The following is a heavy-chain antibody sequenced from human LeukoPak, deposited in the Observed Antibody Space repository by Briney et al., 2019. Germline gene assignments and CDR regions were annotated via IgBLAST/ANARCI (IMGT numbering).Heavy chain of an antibody. V-gene: IGHV3-48*03. Sequence: GGSLRLSCAASGFTLSSYEMNWVRQAPGKGLEWVSYISSSGSTIYYAGSVKGRFIISRDNAKNSLYLQMNSLRAEDTAVYYCARDKDMVRGIWNYYFGMDVWGQGTTVTVSS. CDR3: ARDKDMVRGIWNYYFGMDV. CDR2: ISSSGSTI. J-gene: IGHJ6*02. D-gene: IGHD3-10*01. CDR1: GFTLSSYE.